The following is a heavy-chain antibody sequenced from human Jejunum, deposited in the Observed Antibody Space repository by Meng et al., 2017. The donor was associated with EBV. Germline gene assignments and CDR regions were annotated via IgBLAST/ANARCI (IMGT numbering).Heavy chain of an antibody. J-gene: IGHJ4*02. CDR2: IWHGGNT. D-gene: IGHD5-24*01. CDR1: GASITGTDG. Sequence: QGRLRGSRPGLVSPSGTRSLTCAVSGASITGTDGWSWVRQPPGKGLEWIAEIWHGGNTNYNPALKSRVTISVDKSNNQFSLKLASVTAADTAVYFCARGNAYNVPSFDYWGQGTLVTVSS. V-gene: IGHV4-4*02. CDR3: ARGNAYNVPSFDY.